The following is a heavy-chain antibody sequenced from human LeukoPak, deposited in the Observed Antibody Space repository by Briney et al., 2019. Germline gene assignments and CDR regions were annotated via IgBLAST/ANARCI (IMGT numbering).Heavy chain of an antibody. CDR3: AKDTLASIAAAGIFDY. CDR1: GFIVSSNY. CDR2: IYSGGST. V-gene: IGHV3-66*02. D-gene: IGHD6-13*01. J-gene: IGHJ4*02. Sequence: GGSLRLSCAASGFIVSSNYMSWVRQAPGKGLEWVSVIYSGGSTYYADSVKGRFTISRDNSKNTLYLQMNSLRAEDTAVYYCAKDTLASIAAAGIFDYWGQGTLVTVSS.